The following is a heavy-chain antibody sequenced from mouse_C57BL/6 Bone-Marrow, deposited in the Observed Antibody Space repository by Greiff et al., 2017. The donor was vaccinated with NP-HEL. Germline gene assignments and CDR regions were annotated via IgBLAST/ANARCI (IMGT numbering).Heavy chain of an antibody. CDR2: ISDGGSYT. CDR3: ASLSYYYAMDY. J-gene: IGHJ4*01. CDR1: GFTFSSYA. Sequence: DVKLVESGGGLVKPGGSLKLSCAASGFTFSSYAMSWVRQTPEKRLEWVATISDGGSYTYYPDNVKGRFTISRDNAKNNLYLQMSHLKSEDTAMYYCASLSYYYAMDYWGQGTSVTVSS. V-gene: IGHV5-4*03.